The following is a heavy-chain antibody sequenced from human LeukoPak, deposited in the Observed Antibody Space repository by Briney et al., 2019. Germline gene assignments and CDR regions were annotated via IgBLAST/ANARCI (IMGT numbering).Heavy chain of an antibody. Sequence: PGGSLRLSCAASGFTFDDYAMHWVRQAPGKGLEWVSGISWNSGSIGYADSVKGRFTISRDNAKNTLYLQMNSLRAEDTAVYYCARGLVTACDYWGQGTLVTVSS. CDR1: GFTFDDYA. J-gene: IGHJ4*02. V-gene: IGHV3-9*01. CDR3: ARGLVTACDY. D-gene: IGHD6-19*01. CDR2: ISWNSGSI.